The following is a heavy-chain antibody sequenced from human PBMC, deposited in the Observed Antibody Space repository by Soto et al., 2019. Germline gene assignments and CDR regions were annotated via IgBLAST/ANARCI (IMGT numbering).Heavy chain of an antibody. Sequence: QVQLQESGPGLVKPSQTLSLTCTVSGGSISSGGYYWSWIRQHPGKGLEWIGYIYYSRNTYYNPSLXSXVTISVDTSKTQFSLQLTSVTAAATAVYYCARSVFPWGQGTLVTVSS. J-gene: IGHJ5*02. V-gene: IGHV4-31*03. CDR1: GGSISSGGYY. CDR2: IYYSRNT. CDR3: ARSVFP.